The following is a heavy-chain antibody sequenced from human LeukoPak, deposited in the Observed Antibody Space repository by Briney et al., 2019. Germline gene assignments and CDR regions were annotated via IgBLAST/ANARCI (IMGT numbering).Heavy chain of an antibody. J-gene: IGHJ4*02. D-gene: IGHD6-13*01. CDR3: ARDSAGNDY. Sequence: GGSLRLSCVVSGFTFSTYWMSWVRQAPGKGLEWVANIKQDGSEKYYVDSVKGRFTISRDNAKNSLYLQMNSLRAEDTAMYYCARDSAGNDYWGQGTLVTVSS. CDR2: IKQDGSEK. CDR1: GFTFSTYW. V-gene: IGHV3-7*01.